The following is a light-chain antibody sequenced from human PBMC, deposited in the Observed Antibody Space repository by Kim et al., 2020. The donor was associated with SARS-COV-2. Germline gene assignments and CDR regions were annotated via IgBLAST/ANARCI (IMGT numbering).Light chain of an antibody. CDR1: SLRTSY. Sequence: SSELTQDPAVSVALGQTVRITCKGDSLRTSYASWYQQKPGQAPVLVIYGKNDRPSGIPDRFSGSSSGNTASLTITGAQAEDEADYYCNSRDSSAYHVVFGGGTQLTVL. V-gene: IGLV3-19*01. J-gene: IGLJ2*01. CDR2: GKN. CDR3: NSRDSSAYHVV.